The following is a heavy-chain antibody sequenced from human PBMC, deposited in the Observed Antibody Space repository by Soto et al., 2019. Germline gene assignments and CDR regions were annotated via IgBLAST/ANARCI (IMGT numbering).Heavy chain of an antibody. CDR2: IWYDGSNE. Sequence: GALRLSCAASVFIFSNFGMHWVRQAPGKGLEWVAVIWYDGSNEYYADSVKGRFTISKDNSKNTLYLQMNSLRAEDTAVYYCARDDIPGIAVATYGMDVWGQGTTVTVSS. CDR1: VFIFSNFG. CDR3: ARDDIPGIAVATYGMDV. D-gene: IGHD6-19*01. V-gene: IGHV3-33*01. J-gene: IGHJ6*02.